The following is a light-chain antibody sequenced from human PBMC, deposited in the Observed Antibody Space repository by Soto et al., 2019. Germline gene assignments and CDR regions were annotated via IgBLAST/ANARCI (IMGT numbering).Light chain of an antibody. CDR3: LLSYNGPYV. CDR1: TGAVTNGHY. J-gene: IGLJ1*01. Sequence: AVVTQEPSLTVSPGGTVTLTCGSSTGAVTNGHYPYWFQQKPGQAPRTLIYDTTIRHSWTPARFSGSLLGGKAALTLSGAQPEDEAEYYCLLSYNGPYVFGTGTKVTVL. V-gene: IGLV7-46*01. CDR2: DTT.